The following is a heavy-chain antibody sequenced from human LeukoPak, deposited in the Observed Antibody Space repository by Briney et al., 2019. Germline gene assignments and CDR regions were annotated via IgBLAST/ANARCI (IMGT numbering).Heavy chain of an antibody. CDR1: GFTFSSYA. CDR3: AKDAGYDSSGEVDY. J-gene: IGHJ4*02. V-gene: IGHV3-23*01. CDR2: ISGSGGST. Sequence: GGSLRLSCAASGFTFSSYAMSWVRQAPGKGLEWVSAISGSGGSTYYAASVKGRFTIFRDNSKNTLYLQMNSLRAEDTAVYYCAKDAGYDSSGEVDYWGQGTLVTVSS. D-gene: IGHD3-22*01.